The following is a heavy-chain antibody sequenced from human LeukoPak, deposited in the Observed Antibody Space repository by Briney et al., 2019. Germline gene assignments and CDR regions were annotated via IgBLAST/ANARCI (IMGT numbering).Heavy chain of an antibody. Sequence: GGSLRLSYAATGFTFSSYSMNWVRKAPGKELEWVSSISGSSSYIYYADSVKGRFTISRDNAKNSLYLQMNSLRAEDTAVYYCAKDLGGIYCSGGSCDNWFDPWGQGTLVTVSS. J-gene: IGHJ5*02. CDR3: AKDLGGIYCSGGSCDNWFDP. D-gene: IGHD2-15*01. CDR1: GFTFSSYS. CDR2: ISGSSSYI. V-gene: IGHV3-21*01.